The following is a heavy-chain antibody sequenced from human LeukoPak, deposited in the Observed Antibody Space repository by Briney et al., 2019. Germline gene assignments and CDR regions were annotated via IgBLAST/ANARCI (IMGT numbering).Heavy chain of an antibody. CDR1: GYTFTGYY. Sequence: GASVKVSCKASGYTFTGYYMHWVRQAPVQGLEWMGRINPNSGGTNYAQKLQGRVTMTRDTYISTAYMELSRLRSDDTAVYYCVGGDSSSWYAGYQPRRYNWFDPWGQGTLVTVSS. CDR2: INPNSGGT. V-gene: IGHV1-2*06. D-gene: IGHD6-13*01. CDR3: VGGDSSSWYAGYQPRRYNWFDP. J-gene: IGHJ5*02.